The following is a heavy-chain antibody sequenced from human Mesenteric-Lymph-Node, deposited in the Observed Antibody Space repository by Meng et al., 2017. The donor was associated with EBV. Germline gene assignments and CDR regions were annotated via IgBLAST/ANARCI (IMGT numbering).Heavy chain of an antibody. V-gene: IGHV1-18*01. CDR2: ISGYNGNT. CDR3: ARVPSIIVVVPYYFDY. J-gene: IGHJ4*02. D-gene: IGHD3-22*01. Sequence: QVQLEQSGGEVKKPGASVKVSCKASGYTFIDYGVSWVRQAPGQGLEWMGWISGYNGNTNYAQKFQGRVTMTTDTSTSTAYMELRSLTSDDTAVYYCARVPSIIVVVPYYFDYWGQGTLVTVFS. CDR1: GYTFIDYG.